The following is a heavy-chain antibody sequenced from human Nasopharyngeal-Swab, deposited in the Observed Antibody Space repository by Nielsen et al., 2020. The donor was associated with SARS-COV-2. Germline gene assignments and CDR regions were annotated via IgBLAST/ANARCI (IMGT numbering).Heavy chain of an antibody. CDR2: VIPILATA. J-gene: IGHJ4*02. D-gene: IGHD3-22*01. CDR3: ATIYHFHSGGFSFQY. Sequence: WVRQAPGQGLEWVGRVIPILATANYAQKFQDRGTITADKATNTAYMELSSLRSEDTAIYYCATIYHFHSGGFSFQYWGQGTLVTVSS. V-gene: IGHV1-69*08.